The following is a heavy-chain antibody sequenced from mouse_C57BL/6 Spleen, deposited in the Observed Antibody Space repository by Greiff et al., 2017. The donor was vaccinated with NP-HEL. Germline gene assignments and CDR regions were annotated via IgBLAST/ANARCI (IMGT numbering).Heavy chain of an antibody. Sequence: QVQLQQSGAELVRPGASVTLSCKASGYTFTDYEMHWVKQTPVHGLEWIGAIDPETGGTSYNQKFKGKAILTADKSSSTDYMELRSMTSEDAAVYYCTRSTMVTAFAYWGQGTLVTVSA. V-gene: IGHV1-15*01. CDR1: GYTFTDYE. D-gene: IGHD2-13*01. CDR2: IDPETGGT. CDR3: TRSTMVTAFAY. J-gene: IGHJ3*01.